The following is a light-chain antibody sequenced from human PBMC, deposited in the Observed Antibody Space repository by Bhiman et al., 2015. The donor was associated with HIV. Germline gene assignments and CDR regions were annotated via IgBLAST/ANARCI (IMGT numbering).Light chain of an antibody. CDR1: SSNIGAGYD. CDR2: GNS. J-gene: IGLJ1*01. CDR3: QSYDSGRGLYL. Sequence: QSVLTQPPSVSGAPGQRVTISCTGSSSNIGAGYDVHWYQQLPGTAPKVLIYGNSNRPSGVPDRFSGSKSGTSASLAITGLQAEDEADYYCQSYDSGRGLYLFGGGTSVTVL. V-gene: IGLV1-40*01.